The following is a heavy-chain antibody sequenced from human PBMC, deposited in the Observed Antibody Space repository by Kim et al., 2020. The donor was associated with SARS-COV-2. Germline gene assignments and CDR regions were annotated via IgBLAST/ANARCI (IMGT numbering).Heavy chain of an antibody. CDR2: IYYSGST. CDR1: DGSISSSSYY. V-gene: IGHV4-39*01. J-gene: IGHJ4*02. CDR3: ARRATAPSYDSSGSFDY. Sequence: SETLSLTCTVSDGSISSSSYYCGWIRQPPGKGLEWIGSIYYSGSTYYNPSLKSRVTISIDTSKNQFSLKLSSVTAADTAVYYCARRATAPSYDSSGSFDYWGQGTLVTVSS. D-gene: IGHD3-22*01.